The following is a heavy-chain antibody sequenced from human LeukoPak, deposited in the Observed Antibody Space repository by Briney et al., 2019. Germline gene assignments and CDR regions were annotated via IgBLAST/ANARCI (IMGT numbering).Heavy chain of an antibody. D-gene: IGHD3-10*01. Sequence: PSQTLSLTCTVSGGSISSGGYYWSWIRQPPGKGLEWIGYIYHSGSTYYNPSLKSRVTISVDRSKNQFSLKLTSVTAADTAVYYCARGLWFGELLYFDYWGQGTLVTSPQ. CDR3: ARGLWFGELLYFDY. CDR2: IYHSGST. CDR1: GGSISSGGYY. V-gene: IGHV4-30-2*01. J-gene: IGHJ4*02.